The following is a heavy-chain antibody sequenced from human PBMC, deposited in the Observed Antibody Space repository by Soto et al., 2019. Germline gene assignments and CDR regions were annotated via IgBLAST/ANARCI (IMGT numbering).Heavy chain of an antibody. Sequence: GGSLRLSCAASGFTFSSYGMHWVRQAPGKGLEWVAVIWYDGSNKYYADSVKGRFTISRDNSKNTLYLQMNSLRAEDTAVYYCAINVGSGWSPFDYWGQGTLVTVSS. CDR1: GFTFSSYG. CDR2: IWYDGSNK. V-gene: IGHV3-33*01. J-gene: IGHJ4*02. CDR3: AINVGSGWSPFDY. D-gene: IGHD6-19*01.